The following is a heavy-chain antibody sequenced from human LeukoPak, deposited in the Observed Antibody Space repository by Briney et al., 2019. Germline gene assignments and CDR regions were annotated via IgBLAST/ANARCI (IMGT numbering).Heavy chain of an antibody. J-gene: IGHJ6*02. CDR1: GFTFDDYA. V-gene: IGHV3-9*01. Sequence: GGSLRLSCAASGFTFDDYAMHWVRQAPGKGLEWVSGISWNSGSIGYADSVKGRFTISRDNAKNSLYLQMNSLRAEDTALYYCANLGPYDSSVLGIRGSVWGQGTTVTVSS. D-gene: IGHD3-22*01. CDR2: ISWNSGSI. CDR3: ANLGPYDSSVLGIRGSV.